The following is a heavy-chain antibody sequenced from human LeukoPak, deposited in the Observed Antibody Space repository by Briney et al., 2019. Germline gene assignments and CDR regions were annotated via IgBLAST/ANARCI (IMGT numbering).Heavy chain of an antibody. D-gene: IGHD3-10*01. J-gene: IGHJ3*02. CDR3: ARDFYYYGSGSANAFDI. V-gene: IGHV1-8*02. CDR2: MNPNSGNT. Sequence: ASVKVSCKASGGTFSSYAISWVRQATGQGLEWMGWMNPNSGNTGYAQKFQGRVTMTRNISISTAYMELSSMRSEDTAVYYCARDFYYYGSGSANAFDIWGQGTMVTVSS. CDR1: GGTFSSYA.